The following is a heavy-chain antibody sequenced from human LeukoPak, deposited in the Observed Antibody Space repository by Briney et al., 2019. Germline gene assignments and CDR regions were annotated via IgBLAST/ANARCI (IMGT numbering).Heavy chain of an antibody. V-gene: IGHV3-15*01. CDR1: GFIFSNAW. CDR2: IKSKPSGGTT. J-gene: IGHJ4*02. CDR3: STGGYFFDY. Sequence: GGSLRLSCTGSGFIFSNAWMNWVRQAPGKGLEWVGRIKSKPSGGTTDYAAPGKGRFTISRDDSTNTVYLQMNSLRTEDTALYYCSTGGYFFDYWGQGTLVTVSS.